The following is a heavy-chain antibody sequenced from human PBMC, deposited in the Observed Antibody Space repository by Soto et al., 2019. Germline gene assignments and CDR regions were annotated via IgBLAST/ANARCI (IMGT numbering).Heavy chain of an antibody. CDR3: ARDAFDT. Sequence: SETLSLTCAVYGGSFSGYYWSWIRQPPGKGLEWIGEINHSGSTNYNPSLKSRVTISVDTSKNQFSLKLSSVTAADTAVYYCARDAFDTWGQGTMVTVSS. CDR1: GGSFSGYY. V-gene: IGHV4-34*01. CDR2: INHSGST. J-gene: IGHJ3*02.